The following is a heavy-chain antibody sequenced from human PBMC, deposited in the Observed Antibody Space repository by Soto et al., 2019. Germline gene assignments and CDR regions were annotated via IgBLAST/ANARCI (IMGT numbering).Heavy chain of an antibody. CDR1: GGSISSYY. CDR3: ARAIGGSPNRIAAAGTRSYYYYMDV. D-gene: IGHD6-13*01. CDR2: IYYSGST. Sequence: SETLSLTCTVSGGSISSYYWSWIRQPPGKGLEWIGYIYYSGSTNYNPSLKSRVTISVDTSKNQFSLKLSSVTAADTAVYYCARAIGGSPNRIAAAGTRSYYYYMDVWGKGTTVTVSS. J-gene: IGHJ6*03. V-gene: IGHV4-59*08.